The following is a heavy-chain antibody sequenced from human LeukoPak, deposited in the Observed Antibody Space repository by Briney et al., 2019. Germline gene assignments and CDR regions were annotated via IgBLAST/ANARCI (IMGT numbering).Heavy chain of an antibody. CDR2: ISGSGGST. CDR1: GFTFSSYA. CDR3: AKDLYWGYSYGFYFDY. Sequence: PGGSLRLSCAASGFTFSSYAMSWVRQAPGKGLEWVSAISGSGGSTYYADSVKGRFTISRDNSKNTLYLQMNSLRAEDTAVYYCAKDLYWGYSYGFYFDYWGQGTLVTVSS. V-gene: IGHV3-23*01. J-gene: IGHJ4*02. D-gene: IGHD5-18*01.